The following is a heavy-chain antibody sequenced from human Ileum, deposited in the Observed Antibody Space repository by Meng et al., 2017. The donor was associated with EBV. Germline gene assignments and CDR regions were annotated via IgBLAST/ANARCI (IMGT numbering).Heavy chain of an antibody. D-gene: IGHD3-3*01. J-gene: IGHJ5*02. Sequence: QWRLQGAGPGRGKSLQTLSLSCTVSDGSINSRGYCWGWIRQPPGKGLEWIGSIFDSGNTYYNPSLESRVTISVDTSKNQFFLKVTSVTAADTAVYYCLRLREGTMAGSWGQGILVTVSS. CDR2: IFDSGNT. CDR3: LRLREGTMAGS. V-gene: IGHV4-39*01. CDR1: DGSINSRGYC.